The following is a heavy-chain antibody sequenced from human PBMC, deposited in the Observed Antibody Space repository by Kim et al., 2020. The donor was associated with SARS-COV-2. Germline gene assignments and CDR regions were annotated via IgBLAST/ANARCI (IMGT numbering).Heavy chain of an antibody. V-gene: IGHV7-4-1*02. CDR3: ARRNGYKTFDY. CDR2: P. D-gene: IGHD5-12*01. Sequence: PTYAQGCTGRFVFSLDTSVSTAYLQISSLKAEDTAVYYCARRNGYKTFDYWGQGTLVTVSS. J-gene: IGHJ4*02.